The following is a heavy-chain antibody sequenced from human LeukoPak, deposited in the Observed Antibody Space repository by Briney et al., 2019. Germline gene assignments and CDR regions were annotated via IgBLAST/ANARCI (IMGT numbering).Heavy chain of an antibody. CDR2: INHSGST. Sequence: SETLSLTCAVYGGSFSGYYWSWIRQPPGKGLEWIGEINHSGSTSNNPSLKSRVTISVDTSKNQFSLKLSSVTAADTAVYYCATSQGYNSGWFLGSWGQGTLVTVSS. V-gene: IGHV4-34*01. D-gene: IGHD6-19*01. CDR3: ATSQGYNSGWFLGS. CDR1: GGSFSGYY. J-gene: IGHJ4*02.